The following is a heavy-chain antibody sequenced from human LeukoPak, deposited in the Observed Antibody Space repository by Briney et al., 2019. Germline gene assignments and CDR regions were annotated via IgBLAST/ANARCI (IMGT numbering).Heavy chain of an antibody. CDR2: INTDGTVT. CDR1: GFTFSKYW. Sequence: GGSLRLSCAASGFTFSKYWMLLVRQAPGKGMESVSRINTDGTVTTYADSVKGRFTVSRDNADNTMFLQMNSVRDEDTAVYYCATKQWLAPPPDSWGQGTPVTVSS. CDR3: ATKQWLAPPPDS. D-gene: IGHD6-19*01. V-gene: IGHV3-74*01. J-gene: IGHJ4*02.